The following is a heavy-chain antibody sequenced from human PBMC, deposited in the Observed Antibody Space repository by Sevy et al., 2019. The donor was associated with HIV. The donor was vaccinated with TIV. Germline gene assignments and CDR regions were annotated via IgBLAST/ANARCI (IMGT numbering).Heavy chain of an antibody. CDR3: ARDCNSASCLWGLDV. Sequence: GGSLRLSCAASGFTFSNYWMTWVRQAPGKGLEWVANIKRDGSEKYYVASVKGRLTISRDNAKNSLYMQMNSLGAEDTAVYYCARDCNSASCLWGLDVWGQGTTVTVSS. J-gene: IGHJ6*02. CDR2: IKRDGSEK. CDR1: GFTFSNYW. D-gene: IGHD2-2*01. V-gene: IGHV3-7*03.